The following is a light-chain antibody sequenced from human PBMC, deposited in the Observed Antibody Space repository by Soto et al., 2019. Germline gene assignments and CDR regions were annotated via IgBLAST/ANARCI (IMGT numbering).Light chain of an antibody. CDR2: KVS. J-gene: IGKJ5*01. CDR3: MQGTHWPIT. CDR1: QVLVHSDGIAY. Sequence: DIVMTQSPLSLAFTLGQPASISCSXNQVLVHSDGIAYFSWFQQRTGRSPRRLIYKVSNWDSGVPARFSGSGSGTDFALKISRVEAEDVGVYYCMQGTHWPITFGQGTRLEIK. V-gene: IGKV2-30*02.